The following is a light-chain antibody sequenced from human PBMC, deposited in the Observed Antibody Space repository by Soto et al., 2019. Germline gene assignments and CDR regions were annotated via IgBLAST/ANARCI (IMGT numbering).Light chain of an antibody. V-gene: IGKV1-5*01. CDR1: QSISSR. CDR2: DAF. CDR3: QQYNSYPLT. J-gene: IGKJ4*01. Sequence: DIQMTQSPSTLSASVGDRVTITCRASQSISSRLAWYQQKPGKAPKLLIHDAFSLESGVPSRFSGSGSGTKFTLTISSLQPDDFATYFCQQYNSYPLTFGGGTKVDIK.